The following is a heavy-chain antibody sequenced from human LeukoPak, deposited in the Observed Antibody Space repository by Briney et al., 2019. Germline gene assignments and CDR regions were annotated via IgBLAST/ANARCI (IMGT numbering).Heavy chain of an antibody. V-gene: IGHV1-8*01. Sequence: ASVTVSCKASGYTFTSYDINWVRQAPGQGLEWMGWMNPNSGNTGYAQKFQGRVTMTRNTSISTAYMELSSLRSEDTAVYYCARWGTLSNYGNQFDYWGQGTLVTVSS. CDR2: MNPNSGNT. CDR1: GYTFTSYD. CDR3: ARWGTLSNYGNQFDY. J-gene: IGHJ4*02. D-gene: IGHD4-4*01.